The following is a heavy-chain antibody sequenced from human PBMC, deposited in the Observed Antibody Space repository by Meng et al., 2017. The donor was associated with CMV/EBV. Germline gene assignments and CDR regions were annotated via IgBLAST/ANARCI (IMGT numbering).Heavy chain of an antibody. CDR1: GFSLSTSGVV. CDR3: AHRLHGSGSYYPYYFDY. Sequence: PLKETGPTLVKPHQTLTLTCTFPGFSLSTSGVVVGWIRQPPGKALEWLALIYWDDDKRYSPSLKSRLTITKDTSKNQVVLTMTNMDPVDTATYYCAHRLHGSGSYYPYYFDYWGQGTLVTVSS. J-gene: IGHJ4*02. D-gene: IGHD3-10*01. CDR2: IYWDDDK. V-gene: IGHV2-5*02.